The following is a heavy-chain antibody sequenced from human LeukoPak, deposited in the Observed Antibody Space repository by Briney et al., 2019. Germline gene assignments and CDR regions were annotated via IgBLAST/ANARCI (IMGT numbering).Heavy chain of an antibody. V-gene: IGHV4-34*01. D-gene: IGHD2-15*01. CDR1: GGSISTYY. J-gene: IGHJ4*02. CDR2: INHSGST. CDR3: ARAFNPRHCSGGSCYFSR. Sequence: SETLSLTCTLSGGSISTYYWSWIRQPPGKGLEWIGEINHSGSTNYNPSLKSRVTISVDTPKNQFSLKLSSVTAADTAVYYCARAFNPRHCSGGSCYFSRWGQGTLVTVSS.